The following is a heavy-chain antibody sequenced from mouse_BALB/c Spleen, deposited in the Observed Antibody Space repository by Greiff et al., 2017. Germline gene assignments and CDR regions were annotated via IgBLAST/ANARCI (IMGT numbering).Heavy chain of an antibody. J-gene: IGHJ1*01. CDR2: IDPFNGGT. Sequence: VQLQQSGPELMKPGASVKISCKASGYSFTSYYMHWVKQSHGKSLEWIGYIDPFNGGTSYNQKFKGKATLTVDKSSSTAYMHLSSLTSEDSAVYYCARHYGYGYWYFDVWGAGTTVTVSS. CDR1: GYSFTSYY. CDR3: ARHYGYGYWYFDV. D-gene: IGHD1-2*01. V-gene: IGHV1S135*01.